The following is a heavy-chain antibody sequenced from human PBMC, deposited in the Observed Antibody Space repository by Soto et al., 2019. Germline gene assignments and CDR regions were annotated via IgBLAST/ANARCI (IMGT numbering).Heavy chain of an antibody. D-gene: IGHD6-6*01. CDR2: ISNTGINN. CDR3: AKVIRADSSSSNFYYYSGLDV. J-gene: IGHJ6*02. Sequence: QVQLVESGGGVVQPGRSLRLSCAASGFTFRTYGMHWVRQAPGKGLEWLAVISNTGINNYYADSVKSRFTISSDNSRDILFLQMNSLGGEDTAIYYCAKVIRADSSSSNFYYYSGLDVWGQGTTVTVSS. V-gene: IGHV3-30*18. CDR1: GFTFRTYG.